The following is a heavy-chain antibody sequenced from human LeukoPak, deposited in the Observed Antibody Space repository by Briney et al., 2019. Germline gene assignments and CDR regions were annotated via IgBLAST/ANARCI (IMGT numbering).Heavy chain of an antibody. Sequence: PGRSLRLSCAASGFTFSNYGMHWVRQAPGKGLEWVAVIWYDGSDKYHADSVKGRFTISRDNSKNTLYLQMNSLRVEDTAVYYCAREEWSGRYYAGYFDSWGQGTLVTVSS. CDR3: AREEWSGRYYAGYFDS. CDR2: IWYDGSDK. J-gene: IGHJ4*02. CDR1: GFTFSNYG. V-gene: IGHV3-33*01. D-gene: IGHD1-26*01.